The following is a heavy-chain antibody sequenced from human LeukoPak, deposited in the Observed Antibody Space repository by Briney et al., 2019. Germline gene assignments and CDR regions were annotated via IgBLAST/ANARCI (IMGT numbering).Heavy chain of an antibody. CDR3: ARDGKGYCSSTSCGGNFDY. D-gene: IGHD2-2*01. J-gene: IGHJ4*02. CDR1: GFTSSSYA. Sequence: GGSLRLSCAASGFTSSSYAMSWVRQAPGKGLEWVSVISGSGGSTYYADSVKGRFTISRDNSKNSLYLQMNSLRAEDTAVYYCARDGKGYCSSTSCGGNFDYWGQGTLVTVSS. V-gene: IGHV3-23*01. CDR2: ISGSGGST.